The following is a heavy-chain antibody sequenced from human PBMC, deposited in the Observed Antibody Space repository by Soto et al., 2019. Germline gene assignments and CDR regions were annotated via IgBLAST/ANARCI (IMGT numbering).Heavy chain of an antibody. V-gene: IGHV1-3*01. CDR3: ARDQAAGASYSFKTNGYYGMDV. D-gene: IGHD1-26*01. CDR1: GYTFTSYA. CDR2: INAGNGNT. Sequence: ASVKVSCKASGYTFTSYAMHWVRQAPGQRLEWMGWINAGNGNTKYSQKFQGRVTITRDTSASTAYMELSSLRSEDTAVYYCARDQAAGASYSFKTNGYYGMDVWGQGTTVTVSS. J-gene: IGHJ6*02.